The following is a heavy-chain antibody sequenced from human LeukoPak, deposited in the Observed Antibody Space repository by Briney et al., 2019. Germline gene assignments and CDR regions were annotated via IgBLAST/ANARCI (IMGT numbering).Heavy chain of an antibody. J-gene: IGHJ4*02. V-gene: IGHV4-59*08. CDR1: GDSISSYY. CDR2: IYYSGNT. CDR3: ARRVAVKPRYYFDY. D-gene: IGHD4-17*01. Sequence: PSETLSLTCTVSGDSISSYYWSWIRQPPGKGLEWIGYIYYSGNTNSNPSLKSRVTISLDTSKNQFSLRLSSVTAADTAVYYCARRVAVKPRYYFDYWGQGALVTVSS.